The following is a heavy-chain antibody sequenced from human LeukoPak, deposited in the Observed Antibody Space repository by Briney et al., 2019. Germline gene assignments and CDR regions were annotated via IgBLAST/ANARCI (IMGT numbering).Heavy chain of an antibody. D-gene: IGHD3/OR15-3a*01. CDR1: GFTFSDYY. V-gene: IGHV3-11*03. CDR3: ARTRRWTDAYYGMDV. CDR2: ISSSSSYT. J-gene: IGHJ6*02. Sequence: KTGGSLRLSCAASGFTFSDYYMSWIRQAPGKGLEWVSYISSSSSYTNYADSVKGRFTISRDNAKNSLYLQMNSLRAEDTAVYYCARTRRWTDAYYGMDVWGQGTTVTVSS.